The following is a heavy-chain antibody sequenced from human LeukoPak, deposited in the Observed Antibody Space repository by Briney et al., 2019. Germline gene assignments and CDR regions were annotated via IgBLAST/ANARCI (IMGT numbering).Heavy chain of an antibody. CDR3: ARVAAPGYCSSTSCYTVDP. D-gene: IGHD2-2*02. CDR1: GGSISSGGYS. CDR2: IYYSGST. V-gene: IGHV4-31*03. J-gene: IGHJ5*02. Sequence: PSETLSLTCTVSGGSISSGGYSWSWIRQHPGKGLEWIGYIYYSGSTYYNPSLKSRVTISVDTSKNQFSLKLSSVTAADTAVYYCARVAAPGYCSSTSCYTVDPWGQGTLVTVSS.